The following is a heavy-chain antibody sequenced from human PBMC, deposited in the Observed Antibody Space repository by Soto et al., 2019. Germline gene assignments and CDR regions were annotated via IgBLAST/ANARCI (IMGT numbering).Heavy chain of an antibody. Sequence: PGGSLRLSCAASGFTFSSYAMAWVRQAPGKGLEWVSSISGSGSSTYYADSVKGRFTISRDNSKNTLYVQMNSLRAEDTAVYYCAKQNYDSSGNHLQRWGQGTLVTVSS. CDR3: AKQNYDSSGNHLQR. CDR1: GFTFSSYA. CDR2: ISGSGSST. J-gene: IGHJ1*01. V-gene: IGHV3-23*01. D-gene: IGHD3-22*01.